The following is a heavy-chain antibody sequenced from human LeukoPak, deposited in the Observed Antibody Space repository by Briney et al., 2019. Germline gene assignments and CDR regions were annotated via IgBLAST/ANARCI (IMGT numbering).Heavy chain of an antibody. Sequence: ASVKVSCKASGYTFTSYGISWVRQAPGQGLEWMGGIIPIFGTANYAQKFQGRVTITADKSTSTAYMELSSLRSEDTAVYYCARVTQTDYDFDYWGQGTLVTVSS. CDR2: IIPIFGTA. D-gene: IGHD4-17*01. V-gene: IGHV1-69*06. CDR1: GYTFTSYG. J-gene: IGHJ4*02. CDR3: ARVTQTDYDFDY.